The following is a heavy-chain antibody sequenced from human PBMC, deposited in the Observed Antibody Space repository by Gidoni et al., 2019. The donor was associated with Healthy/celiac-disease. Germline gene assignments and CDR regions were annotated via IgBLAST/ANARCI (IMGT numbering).Heavy chain of an antibody. J-gene: IGHJ4*02. CDR1: GFTFRSYA. Sequence: EVHLLESGGGLVQPGGSLRLSCAASGFTFRSYAMSWVRQAPGKGLEWVSAISGSGGSTYYADSVKGRFTISRDNSKNTLYLQMNSLRAEDTAVYYCAKDASGRRITMVRPFDYWGQGTLVTVSS. V-gene: IGHV3-23*01. CDR2: ISGSGGST. CDR3: AKDASGRRITMVRPFDY. D-gene: IGHD3-10*01.